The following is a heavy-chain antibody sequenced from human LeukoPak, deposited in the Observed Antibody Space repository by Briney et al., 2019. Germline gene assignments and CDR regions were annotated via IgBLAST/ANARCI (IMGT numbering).Heavy chain of an antibody. D-gene: IGHD4-11*01. V-gene: IGHV4-34*01. CDR2: INHSGST. CDR1: GGSFSGYY. Sequence: SETLSLTCAVYGGSFSGYYWSWLRQPPGKGLEWIGEINHSGSTNYNPSLKSRVTISVDTSKNQFSLKLSSVTAADTAVYYCARGVDGGLHDYWGQGTLVTVSS. CDR3: ARGVDGGLHDY. J-gene: IGHJ4*02.